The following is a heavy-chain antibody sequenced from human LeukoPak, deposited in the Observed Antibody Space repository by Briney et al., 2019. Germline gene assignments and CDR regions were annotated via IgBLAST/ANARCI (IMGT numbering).Heavy chain of an antibody. J-gene: IGHJ4*02. CDR3: AKDRGLMTTADY. V-gene: IGHV3-23*01. Sequence: GGSLRLSCAASGFTFSSYAMSWVRQAPGKGLEWVSAISGSGGSTYYADSVKGRFTISRDNSKNALYLQMNSLRAEDTAVYYCAKDRGLMTTADYWGQGTLVTVSS. CDR1: GFTFSSYA. CDR2: ISGSGGST. D-gene: IGHD4-17*01.